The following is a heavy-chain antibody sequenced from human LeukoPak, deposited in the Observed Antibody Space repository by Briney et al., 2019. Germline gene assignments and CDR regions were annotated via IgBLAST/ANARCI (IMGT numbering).Heavy chain of an antibody. D-gene: IGHD6-13*01. CDR2: MNPNSGNT. V-gene: IGHV1-8*01. CDR3: AREGSSWYYYYYYMGV. CDR1: GYTFTSYD. Sequence: ASVKVSCKASGYTFTSYDINWVRQATGQGLEWMGWMNPNSGNTGYAQKFQGRVTMTRNTSISTAYIELSSLRSEDTAVYYCAREGSSWYYYYYYMGVWGKGTTVTVSS. J-gene: IGHJ6*03.